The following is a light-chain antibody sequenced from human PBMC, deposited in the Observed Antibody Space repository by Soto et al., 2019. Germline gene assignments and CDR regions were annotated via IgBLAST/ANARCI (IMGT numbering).Light chain of an antibody. V-gene: IGKV1-5*01. Sequence: DIQMTQSPSTLSASVGDRVTITCRASQSISSWMAWYQQKPGKAPKLLIYDASSLESGVPSRFSGSGSGTEFTLTISSLQPDVFATYYCQQYNSYSPVSFGQGTKLVIK. J-gene: IGKJ2*01. CDR2: DAS. CDR1: QSISSW. CDR3: QQYNSYSPVS.